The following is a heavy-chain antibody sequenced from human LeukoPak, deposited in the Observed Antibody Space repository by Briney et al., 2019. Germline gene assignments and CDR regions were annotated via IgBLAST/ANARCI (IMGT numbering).Heavy chain of an antibody. V-gene: IGHV3-9*01. CDR2: ISWNSGSI. Sequence: PGGSLRLSCAASGFTFDDYAMHWVRQAPGKGLEWVSGISWNSGSIGYADSVKGRFTISRDNAKNSLYLQMNSLRAEDTALYYCAKDPRESGWYFDLWGRGTLVTVSS. J-gene: IGHJ2*01. CDR3: AKDPRESGWYFDL. CDR1: GFTFDDYA. D-gene: IGHD5-24*01.